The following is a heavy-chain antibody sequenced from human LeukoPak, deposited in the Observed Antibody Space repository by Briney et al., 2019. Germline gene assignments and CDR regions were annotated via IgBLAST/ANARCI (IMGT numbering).Heavy chain of an antibody. J-gene: IGHJ4*02. CDR1: GFTFSSYV. CDR2: ISYDGSNE. CDR3: ARVLHKRNYDGSDYYGY. Sequence: GGSLRLSCAASGFTFSSYVMHWVRQAPGKGLEWVAIISYDGSNEYYADSVKGRFTISRDNSKNTLYLQMNSLRAEDTAVYYCARVLHKRNYDGSDYYGYWGQGTLVTVSS. D-gene: IGHD3-22*01. V-gene: IGHV3-30*04.